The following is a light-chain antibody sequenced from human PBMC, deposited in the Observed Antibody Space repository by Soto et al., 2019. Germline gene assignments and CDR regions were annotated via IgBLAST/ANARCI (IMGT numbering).Light chain of an antibody. CDR3: QQYYNAPHT. Sequence: DIQMTQSPSSLSASVGDRVTITCRASQSIGNYLAWYQQKPGQVPKNLIYDASTLQSGVPSRFSGSGSGTDFTLTISSLQSEDVATYYCQQYYNAPHTFGQGTKVEIK. J-gene: IGKJ1*01. CDR2: DAS. CDR1: QSIGNY. V-gene: IGKV1-27*01.